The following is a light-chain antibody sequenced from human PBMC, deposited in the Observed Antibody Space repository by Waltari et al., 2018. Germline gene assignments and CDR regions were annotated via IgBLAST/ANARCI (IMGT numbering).Light chain of an antibody. J-gene: IGLJ1*01. CDR1: NIGSYS. V-gene: IGLV3-21*04. CDR2: YDS. CDR3: HVWHPDMDPGV. Sequence: SYALTQPPSVSVAPGTTARITCGGDNIGSYSVNWYQQKPGQAPVLVTFYDSDRHSGVPDRYSGSNSGNTATLTISSVEAGDEAKYYCHVWHPDMDPGVFGPGTEVSV.